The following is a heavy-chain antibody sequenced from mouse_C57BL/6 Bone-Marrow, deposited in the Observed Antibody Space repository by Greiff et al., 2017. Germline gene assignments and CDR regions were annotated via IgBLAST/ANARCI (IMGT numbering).Heavy chain of an antibody. CDR1: EYEFPSHD. CDR2: INSDGGST. V-gene: IGHV5-2*03. J-gene: IGHJ3*01. D-gene: IGHD3-3*01. Sequence: EVKLVESGGGLVQPGESLKLSCESNEYEFPSHDMSWVRKTPEKRLELVAAINSDGGSTYYPDTMERRFIIARDNTKKTLYLQLSSLRSEDTAMYYCARDRDTRFAYWGQGTLVTVSA. CDR3: ARDRDTRFAY.